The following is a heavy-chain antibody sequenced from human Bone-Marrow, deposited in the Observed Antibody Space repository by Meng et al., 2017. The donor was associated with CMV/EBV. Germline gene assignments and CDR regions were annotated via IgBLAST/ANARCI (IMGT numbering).Heavy chain of an antibody. V-gene: IGHV1-2*02. J-gene: IGHJ4*02. D-gene: IGHD2-2*02. CDR3: ARGCSSTSCYTAFDY. Sequence: ASVKVSCTASGGTFSSYAISWVRQAPGQGLEWMGGINPNSGGTNYAQKFQGRVTMTRDTSISTAYMELSRLRSDDTAVYYCARGCSSTSCYTAFDYWGEATLVTVSS. CDR1: GGTFSSYA. CDR2: INPNSGGT.